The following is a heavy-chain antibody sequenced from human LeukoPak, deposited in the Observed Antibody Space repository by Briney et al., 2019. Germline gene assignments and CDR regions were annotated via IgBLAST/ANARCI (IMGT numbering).Heavy chain of an antibody. CDR2: IYPDDSDT. D-gene: IGHD6-13*01. Sequence: GESLKISCKGSGYSFTSYWIGWVRQLPGKGLEWMGIIYPDDSDTRYSPSFQGQVTISADKSISTAYLQWSSLKASDTAMYYCARAGYSNNWYNNGRNYFDPWGQGTLVTVSS. V-gene: IGHV5-51*01. CDR1: GYSFTSYW. CDR3: ARAGYSNNWYNNGRNYFDP. J-gene: IGHJ5*02.